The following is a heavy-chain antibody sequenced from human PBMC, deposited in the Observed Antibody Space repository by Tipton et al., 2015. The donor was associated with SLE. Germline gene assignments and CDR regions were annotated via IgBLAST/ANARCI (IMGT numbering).Heavy chain of an antibody. CDR3: VGGLGETDTGDYGDL. V-gene: IGHV4-34*01. Sequence: TLSLTCAVYGGSFSGYYWSWIRQPPGKGLEWIGEINHSGSTNYNPSLKSRVTISVDTSKNQFSLKLSSATAADTAVYYCVGGLGETDTGDYGDLWGQGTLVTVSS. CDR2: INHSGST. D-gene: IGHD4-17*01. CDR1: GGSFSGYY. J-gene: IGHJ5*02.